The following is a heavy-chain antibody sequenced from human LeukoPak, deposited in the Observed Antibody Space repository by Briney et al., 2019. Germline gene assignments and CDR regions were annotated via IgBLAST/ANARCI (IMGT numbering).Heavy chain of an antibody. D-gene: IGHD3-16*02. Sequence: PGGSLRLSCAASGFTFSSYEMNWVRQAPGKGLEWVSYISSSGSTIYYADSVKGRFTISRDNAKNSLYLQMSSLRGEDTAVYYCARGWYDYVWGSYPWPFDYWGQGTLVTVSS. CDR3: ARGWYDYVWGSYPWPFDY. CDR1: GFTFSSYE. J-gene: IGHJ4*02. CDR2: ISSSGSTI. V-gene: IGHV3-48*03.